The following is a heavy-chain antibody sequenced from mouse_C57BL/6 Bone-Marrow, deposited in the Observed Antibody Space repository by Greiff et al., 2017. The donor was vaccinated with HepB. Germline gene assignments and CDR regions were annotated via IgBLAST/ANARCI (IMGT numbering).Heavy chain of an antibody. D-gene: IGHD2-4*01. V-gene: IGHV1-74*01. Sequence: QVQLQQSGAELVKPGASVKVSCKASGYTFPSFWMHWVKQRPGQGLEWIGRIHPSDSDTNYNQKFKGKATLTVDTSSSPAYMQLSSLTSEDSAVYYCAREPVYYDYDAVFDYWGQGTTLPVSS. CDR2: IHPSDSDT. J-gene: IGHJ2*01. CDR1: GYTFPSFW. CDR3: AREPVYYDYDAVFDY.